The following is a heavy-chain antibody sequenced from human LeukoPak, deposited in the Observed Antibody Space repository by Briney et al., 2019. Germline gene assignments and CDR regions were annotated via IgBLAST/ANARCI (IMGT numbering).Heavy chain of an antibody. CDR1: GVSISTFS. J-gene: IGHJ4*02. CDR3: ARRLWYSGSSGYYFDY. Sequence: SETPSLTCTVSGVSISTFSWSWIRQPPGKGLEWIAYISDSGTTNYSPSLKSRVIISLDTSKNQVSLNLSSVTAADTAVYHCARRLWYSGSSGYYFDYWGQGALVTVSS. V-gene: IGHV4-59*01. D-gene: IGHD1-26*01. CDR2: ISDSGTT.